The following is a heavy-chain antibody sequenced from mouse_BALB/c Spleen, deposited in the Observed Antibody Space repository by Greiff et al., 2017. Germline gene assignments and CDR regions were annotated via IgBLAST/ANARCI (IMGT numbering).Heavy chain of an antibody. CDR3: AREGLRHFDY. J-gene: IGHJ2*01. D-gene: IGHD2-2*01. CDR1: GYSITSDYA. Sequence: EVQLQESGPGLVKPSQSLSLTCTVTGYSITSDYAWNWIRQFPGNKLEWMGYISYSGSTSYNPSLKSRISITRDTSKNQFFLQLNSVTTEDTATYYCAREGLRHFDYWGQGTTLTVSS. V-gene: IGHV3-2*02. CDR2: ISYSGST.